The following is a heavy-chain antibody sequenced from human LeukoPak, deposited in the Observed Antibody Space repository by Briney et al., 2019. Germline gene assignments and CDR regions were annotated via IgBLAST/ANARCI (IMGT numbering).Heavy chain of an antibody. Sequence: SETLSLTCAVYGGSFSGYYWSWIRQPPGKGLEWIGEINHSGSTNYNPSLKSRVTISVDTSKNQSSLKLSSVTAADTAVYYCARDGYSGNDGLWGQGTPVTVSS. D-gene: IGHD5-12*01. V-gene: IGHV4-34*01. J-gene: IGHJ1*01. CDR3: ARDGYSGNDGL. CDR1: GGSFSGYY. CDR2: INHSGST.